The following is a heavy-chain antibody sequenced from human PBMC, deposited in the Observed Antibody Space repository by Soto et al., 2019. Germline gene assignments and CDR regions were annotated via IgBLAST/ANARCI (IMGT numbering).Heavy chain of an antibody. Sequence: GASVKVSCKASGYTFTSYAMHWVRQAPGQRLEWMGWINAGNGNTKYSQKFQGRVTITRDTSASTAYMELSSLRSEDTAVYYCARDLGYCSSTSCYGFRWGQGTLVTVSS. CDR1: GYTFTSYA. V-gene: IGHV1-3*01. CDR3: ARDLGYCSSTSCYGFR. D-gene: IGHD2-2*01. J-gene: IGHJ4*02. CDR2: INAGNGNT.